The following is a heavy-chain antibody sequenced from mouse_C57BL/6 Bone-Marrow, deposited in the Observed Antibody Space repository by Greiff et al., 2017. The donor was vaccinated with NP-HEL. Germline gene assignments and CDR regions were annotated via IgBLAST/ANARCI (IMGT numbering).Heavy chain of an antibody. V-gene: IGHV5-12*01. CDR1: GFTFSDYY. D-gene: IGHD4-1*01. CDR3: ARRNWAWFAY. J-gene: IGHJ3*01. Sequence: EVKLVGSGGGLVQPGGSLKLSCAASGFTFSDYYMYWVRQTPEKRLEWVAYISNGGGSTYYPDTVKGRFTISRDNAKNTLYLQMSRLKSEDTAMYYCARRNWAWFAYWGQGTLVTVSA. CDR2: ISNGGGST.